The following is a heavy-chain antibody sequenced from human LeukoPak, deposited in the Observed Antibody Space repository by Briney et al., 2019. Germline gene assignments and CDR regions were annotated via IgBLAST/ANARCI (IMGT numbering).Heavy chain of an antibody. CDR2: IYHSGST. D-gene: IGHD3-10*01. Sequence: KPSETLSLTCTVSGGSISSGGYYWRWIRQPPGKGLEWIGYIYHSGSTYYNPSLKSRVTISVDRSKNQFSLKLSSVTAADTAVYYCARAGRACDYWGQGTLVTVSS. J-gene: IGHJ4*02. CDR1: GGSISSGGYY. CDR3: ARAGRACDY. V-gene: IGHV4-30-2*01.